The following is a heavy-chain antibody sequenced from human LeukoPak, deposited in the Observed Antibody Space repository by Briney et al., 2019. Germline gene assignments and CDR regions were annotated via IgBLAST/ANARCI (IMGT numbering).Heavy chain of an antibody. CDR1: GFTFRNSW. V-gene: IGHV3-48*04. J-gene: IGHJ4*02. CDR2: ISSSGRTI. CDR3: ARVGGYYDSSGYYYVPIDY. D-gene: IGHD3-22*01. Sequence: GGSLRLSCAASGFTFRNSWMNWVRQAPGKGLEWVSFISSSGRTIYYADSVKGRFTISRDNAKNSLYLQMNSLRAKDTAVYYCARVGGYYDSSGYYYVPIDYWGQGTLVTVSS.